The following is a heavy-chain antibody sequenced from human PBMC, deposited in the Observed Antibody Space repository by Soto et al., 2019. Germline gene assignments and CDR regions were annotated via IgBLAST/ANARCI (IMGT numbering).Heavy chain of an antibody. CDR2: VTYNGDNT. CDR1: GFTFRSYA. J-gene: IGHJ4*02. CDR3: ARYIRGPTVFYFDF. D-gene: IGHD3-3*02. V-gene: IGHV3-23*01. Sequence: EVQLLESGGGLVQPGGSLRLSCAASGFTFRSYAMTWVRQAPGKGLEWVSVVTYNGDNTYYAESVKGRFTISRDNSREKVDLQMNSLTAEDTAVYYCARYIRGPTVFYFDFWAPGVLVTVSS.